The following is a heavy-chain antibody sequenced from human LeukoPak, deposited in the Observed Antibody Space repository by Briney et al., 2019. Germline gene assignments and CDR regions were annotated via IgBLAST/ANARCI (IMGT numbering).Heavy chain of an antibody. J-gene: IGHJ4*02. V-gene: IGHV3-30*18. Sequence: GGSLRLSCAASGFTFSSYGMHWVRQAPGKGLEWVAVISYDGSNKYYADSVKGRFTISRDNSKNTLYLQMNSLRGEDTAVYYCAKDPGKFWSGHDYWGQGTLVTVSS. CDR3: AKDPGKFWSGHDY. CDR1: GFTFSSYG. D-gene: IGHD3-3*01. CDR2: ISYDGSNK.